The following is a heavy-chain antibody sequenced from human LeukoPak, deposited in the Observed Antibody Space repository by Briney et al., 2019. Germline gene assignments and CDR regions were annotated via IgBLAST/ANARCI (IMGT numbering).Heavy chain of an antibody. CDR3: HLKPTDYVGDY. D-gene: IGHD4-17*01. Sequence: PGGSLRLSCAASGFTFSSYAMHRVRQAPGKGLEWVAVISYDGSNKYYADSVKGRFTISRDNSKNTLYLQMNSLRAEDTAVYYCHLKPTDYVGDYWGQGTLVTVSS. CDR1: GFTFSSYA. CDR2: ISYDGSNK. V-gene: IGHV3-30*01. J-gene: IGHJ4*02.